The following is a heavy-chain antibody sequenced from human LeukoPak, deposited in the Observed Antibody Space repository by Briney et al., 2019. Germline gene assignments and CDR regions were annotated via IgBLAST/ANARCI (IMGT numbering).Heavy chain of an antibody. CDR2: VSYDGSHK. CDR1: GFTFSNYG. CDR3: AKDGSYDYVWGSYLNWFDP. J-gene: IGHJ5*02. V-gene: IGHV3-30*18. D-gene: IGHD3-16*02. Sequence: PGGSLRLSCAASGFTFSNYGIHWVRQAPGKGLEWVAIVSYDGSHKYYADSVKGRLTISRDNSKNTLYLQMNSLRAEDTAVYYCAKDGSYDYVWGSYLNWFDPWGQGTLVTVSS.